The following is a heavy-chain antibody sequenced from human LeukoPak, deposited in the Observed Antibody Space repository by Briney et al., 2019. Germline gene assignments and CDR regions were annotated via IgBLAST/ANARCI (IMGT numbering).Heavy chain of an antibody. D-gene: IGHD1-26*01. J-gene: IGHJ6*03. V-gene: IGHV3-21*01. CDR2: ISSSSSYI. CDR1: GFTFSSYS. Sequence: PGGSLRLSCAASGFTFSSYSMNWVRQAPGKGLEWVSSISSSSSYIYYADSVKGRFTISRDNAKNSLYLQMNSLRAEDTAVYYCARGKKGRNSGSYYYYYYMDVWGKGTTVTVSS. CDR3: ARGKKGRNSGSYYYYYYMDV.